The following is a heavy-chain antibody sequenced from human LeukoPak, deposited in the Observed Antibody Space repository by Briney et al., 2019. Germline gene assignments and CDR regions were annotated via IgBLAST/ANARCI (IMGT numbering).Heavy chain of an antibody. J-gene: IGHJ4*02. CDR3: ARECGGGSCYSDY. CDR2: INHSGST. V-gene: IGHV4-34*01. D-gene: IGHD2-15*01. CDR1: GGSFSGYY. Sequence: SETLSLTCAVYGGSFSGYYWSWIRQPPGKGLEWIGEINHSGSTNYNPSLKSRVTTSVDTSKNQFSLKLSSVTAADTAVYYCARECGGGSCYSDYWGQGTLVTVSS.